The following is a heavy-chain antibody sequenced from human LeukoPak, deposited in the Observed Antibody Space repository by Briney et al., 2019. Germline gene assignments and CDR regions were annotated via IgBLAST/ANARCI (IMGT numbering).Heavy chain of an antibody. CDR2: ISGSGGST. Sequence: PGGSLRLSCAASGFTFSSYAMSWVRQAPGKGLEWVSGISGSGGSTYYADSVNGRFTISRDNSKNTLYLQMISLRAEDTAVYYCAKGGFDIVVVPAAPGLDYWGQGTLVTVSS. CDR1: GFTFSSYA. J-gene: IGHJ4*02. V-gene: IGHV3-23*01. D-gene: IGHD2-2*01. CDR3: AKGGFDIVVVPAAPGLDY.